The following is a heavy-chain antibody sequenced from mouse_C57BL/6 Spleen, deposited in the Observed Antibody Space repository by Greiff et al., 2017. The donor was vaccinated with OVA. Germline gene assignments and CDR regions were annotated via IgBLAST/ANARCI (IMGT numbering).Heavy chain of an antibody. CDR1: GYSITSGYD. Sequence: DVHLVESGPGMVKPSQSLSLTCTVTGYSITSGYDWHWIRHFPGNKLEWMGYISYSGSTNYNPSLKSRISITHDTSKNHFFLKLNSVTTEDTATYYCARGGSSYAWFAYWGQGTLVTVSA. CDR2: ISYSGST. V-gene: IGHV3-1*01. J-gene: IGHJ3*01. CDR3: ARGGSSYAWFAY. D-gene: IGHD1-1*01.